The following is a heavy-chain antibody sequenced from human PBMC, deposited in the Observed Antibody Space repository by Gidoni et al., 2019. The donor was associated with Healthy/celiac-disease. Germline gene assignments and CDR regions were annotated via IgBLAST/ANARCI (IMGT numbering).Heavy chain of an antibody. CDR3: ARDRPLPSNLPIAAADPGGY. CDR2: INHSGST. J-gene: IGHJ4*02. CDR1: GGSFSGYY. Sequence: QVQLQQWGAGLLKPSETLSLTCAVYGGSFSGYYWSWIRQPPGKGLEWIGEINHSGSTNYNPSLKSRVTISVDTSKNQFSLKLSSVTAADTAVYYCARDRPLPSNLPIAAADPGGYWGQGTLVTVSS. D-gene: IGHD6-13*01. V-gene: IGHV4-34*01.